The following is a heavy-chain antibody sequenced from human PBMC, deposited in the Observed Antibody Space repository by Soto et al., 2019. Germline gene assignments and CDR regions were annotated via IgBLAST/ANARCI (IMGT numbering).Heavy chain of an antibody. CDR1: GYTLTELS. CDR2: FDPEDGET. V-gene: IGHV1-24*01. J-gene: IGHJ4*02. CDR3: ATDQYYYDSSGYLY. D-gene: IGHD3-22*01. Sequence: ASVKVSCKVSGYTLTELSMHWVRQAPGKGLEWMGGFDPEDGETIYAQKFQGRVTMTEDTSTDTAYMELSSLRSEDTAVYYCATDQYYYDSSGYLYWGQGTLVTVSS.